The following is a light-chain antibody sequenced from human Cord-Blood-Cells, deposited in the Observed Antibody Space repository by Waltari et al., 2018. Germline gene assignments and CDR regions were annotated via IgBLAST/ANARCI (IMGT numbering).Light chain of an antibody. J-gene: IGKJ1*01. Sequence: DIVMTQSPDSLAVSLGERATINCKPSQSVLYSSNNKNYLALYQQKPGQPPKLLLYWASTRESGVPDRFSGSGSGTDFTLTISSLQAEDLAVYYCQQYYSTPWTFGQGTKVEIK. CDR2: WAS. CDR1: QSVLYSSNNKNY. V-gene: IGKV4-1*01. CDR3: QQYYSTPWT.